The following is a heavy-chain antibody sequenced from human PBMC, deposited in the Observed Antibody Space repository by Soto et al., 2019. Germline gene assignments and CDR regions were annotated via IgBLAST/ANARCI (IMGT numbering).Heavy chain of an antibody. CDR2: IYYSGST. CDR1: GGSISSSSYY. D-gene: IGHD2-15*01. J-gene: IGHJ6*02. V-gene: IGHV4-39*01. Sequence: ASETLSLTCTVSGGSISSSSYYWGWIRQPPGKGLEWIGSIYYSGSTYYNPSLKSRVTISVDTSKNQFSLKLSSVTAADTAVYYCARIVVVAATRVSDYYYGMDVWGQGTTVTVSS. CDR3: ARIVVVAATRVSDYYYGMDV.